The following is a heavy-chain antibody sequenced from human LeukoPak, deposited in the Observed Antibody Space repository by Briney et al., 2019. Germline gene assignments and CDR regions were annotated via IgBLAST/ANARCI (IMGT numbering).Heavy chain of an antibody. CDR2: INAGNGNT. V-gene: IGHV1-3*01. J-gene: IGHJ3*02. CDR3: ARESPESYSGSPRGAFDI. Sequence: ASVKVSCTASGYTFTSYAMHWVRQAPGQRLEWMGWINAGNGNTKYSQKLQGRVTITRDTSASTAYMELSSLRSEDTAVYYCARESPESYSGSPRGAFDIWGQGTMVTVSS. D-gene: IGHD1-26*01. CDR1: GYTFTSYA.